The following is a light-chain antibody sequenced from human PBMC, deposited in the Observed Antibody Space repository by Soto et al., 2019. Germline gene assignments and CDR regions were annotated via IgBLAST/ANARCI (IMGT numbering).Light chain of an antibody. J-gene: IGLJ1*01. CDR2: DVS. Sequence: QSVLTQPASVSGSPGQSITISCTGTSSDVGGYDHVSWYQQHPGKAPKLMIYDVSSRPSGVSNRFSGSKSGNTASLTISGLQAEDEADYYCSSYTSSSTLYVFGTGTKVTVL. CDR3: SSYTSSSTLYV. V-gene: IGLV2-14*01. CDR1: SSDVGGYDH.